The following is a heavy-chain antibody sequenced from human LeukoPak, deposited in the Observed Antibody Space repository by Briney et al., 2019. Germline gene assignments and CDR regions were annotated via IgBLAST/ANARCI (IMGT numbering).Heavy chain of an antibody. CDR2: IIPIFGTA. CDR1: GGTFSSYA. Sequence: ASVKVSCKASGGTFSSYAISWVRQAPGQGLEWMGGIIPIFGTANYAQKFQGRVTITTDESTSTAYMELSSLRSEDTAVYYCARGSGAPGYWRLREQYYFDYWGQGTLGTVSS. CDR3: ARGSGAPGYWRLREQYYFDY. D-gene: IGHD2-15*01. V-gene: IGHV1-69*05. J-gene: IGHJ4*02.